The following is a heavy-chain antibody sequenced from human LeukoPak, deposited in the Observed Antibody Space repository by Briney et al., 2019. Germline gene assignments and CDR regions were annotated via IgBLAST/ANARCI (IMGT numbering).Heavy chain of an antibody. CDR3: AKLGGQWLVNFYDY. V-gene: IGHV3-23*01. CDR2: ISSSGDTT. Sequence: ETLSLTCGVFSGSFSGYYWSWVRQAPGKGLEWVSVISSSGDTTHHADSVKGRFTISRDNSKNTLYLQMNSLRAEDTAVYYCAKLGGQWLVNFYDYWGQGTLVTVSS. D-gene: IGHD6-19*01. CDR1: SGSFSGYY. J-gene: IGHJ4*02.